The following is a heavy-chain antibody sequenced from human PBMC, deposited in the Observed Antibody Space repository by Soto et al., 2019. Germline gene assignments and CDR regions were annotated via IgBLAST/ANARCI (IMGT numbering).Heavy chain of an antibody. J-gene: IGHJ4*02. CDR3: ASGPYYYDSSGLDY. D-gene: IGHD3-22*01. CDR2: IIPIFGTA. CDR1: GGTFSSYA. Sequence: SVKVSCKASGGTFSSYAISWVRQAPGQGLEWMGGIIPIFGTANYAQKFQGRVTITADESTSTAYMELSSLRSEDTAVYYCASGPYYYDSSGLDYWGQGTLVTVPS. V-gene: IGHV1-69*13.